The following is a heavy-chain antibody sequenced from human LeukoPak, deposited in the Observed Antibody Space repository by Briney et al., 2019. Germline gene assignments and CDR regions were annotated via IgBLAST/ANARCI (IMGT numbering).Heavy chain of an antibody. CDR1: GFTLSSYA. CDR3: AKDRYYYDSSPLDY. CDR2: ISGSGGST. D-gene: IGHD3-22*01. V-gene: IGHV3-23*01. J-gene: IGHJ4*02. Sequence: PRGSLRLSCAASGFTLSSYAMSWVRPAPGKGLEWVSAISGSGGSTYYADSVKGRFTISRDNSKNTLYLRMNSLRAEDTAVYYCAKDRYYYDSSPLDYWGQGTLVTVSS.